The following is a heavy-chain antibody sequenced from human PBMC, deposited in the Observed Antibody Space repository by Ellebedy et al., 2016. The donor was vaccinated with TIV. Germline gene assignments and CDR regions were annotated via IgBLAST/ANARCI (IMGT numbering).Heavy chain of an antibody. V-gene: IGHV4-39*01. Sequence: SETLSLTXTVSSGSISSSSYFWGWIRQPPGKGLEWIGIIYYSGSTYYNPSLNSRVSISVDTSKNQFSLNLSSVTASDTAVYYCARPLRSTVTTSIYFDYWGQGTLVTVSS. CDR2: IYYSGST. CDR1: SGSISSSSYF. J-gene: IGHJ4*02. D-gene: IGHD4-17*01. CDR3: ARPLRSTVTTSIYFDY.